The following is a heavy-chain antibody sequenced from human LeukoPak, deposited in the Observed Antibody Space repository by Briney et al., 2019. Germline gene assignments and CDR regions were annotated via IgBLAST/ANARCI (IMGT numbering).Heavy chain of an antibody. D-gene: IGHD5-12*01. CDR2: IYWDDDK. Sequence: SGPTLVNPTQTLTLTCTFSGFSISTSGVGVGWIRQPPGKALEWLALIYWDDDKRYSPSPKSRLTIAKDTSKNQVVLTMTNVDPVDTATYYCAHSISGYGLFDYWGPGTLVTVSS. CDR3: AHSISGYGLFDY. J-gene: IGHJ4*02. CDR1: GFSISTSGVG. V-gene: IGHV2-5*02.